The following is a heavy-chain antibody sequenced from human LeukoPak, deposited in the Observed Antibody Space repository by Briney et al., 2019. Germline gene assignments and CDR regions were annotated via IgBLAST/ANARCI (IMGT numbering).Heavy chain of an antibody. CDR3: AKESHIVVVPAADDY. V-gene: IGHV3-23*01. Sequence: GGSLRLSCAASGFTLSTYAMSWVRQAPGKGLEWVSAISGSGGSTYYADSVKGRFTISRDNSKNTLYLQMNSLRAEDTAIYYCAKESHIVVVPAADDYWGQGTLVTVSS. CDR2: ISGSGGST. CDR1: GFTLSTYA. D-gene: IGHD2-2*01. J-gene: IGHJ4*02.